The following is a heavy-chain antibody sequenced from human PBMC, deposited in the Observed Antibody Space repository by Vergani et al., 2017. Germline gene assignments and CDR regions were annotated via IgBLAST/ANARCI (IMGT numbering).Heavy chain of an antibody. D-gene: IGHD6-19*01. V-gene: IGHV4-39*07. CDR3: ASQTIYSGWYSAGAFDI. J-gene: IGHJ3*02. Sequence: QLQMQESVPGLLKPSETLSITCTVPLDSISSSSYSSGCNRQPLGKGLGWIGWIYYSGSTYYHPALKSRVTISVDTSKNQFSLKLSSVTAADTAVYYCASQTIYSGWYSAGAFDIWGQGTMVTVSS. CDR2: IYYSGST. CDR1: LDSISSSSYS.